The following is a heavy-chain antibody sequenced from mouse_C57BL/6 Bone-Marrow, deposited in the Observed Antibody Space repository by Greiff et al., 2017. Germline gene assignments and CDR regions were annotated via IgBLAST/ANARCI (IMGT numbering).Heavy chain of an antibody. CDR1: GYAFTNYL. J-gene: IGHJ2*01. CDR2: INPGSGGT. Sequence: VQLQQSGAELVRPGTSVKVSCKASGYAFTNYLIEWVKQRPGQGLEWIGVINPGSGGTNYNEKFKGKATLTADKSSSTAYMQLSSLTSEDSAVYFCARYYDRDYWGQGTTLTVSS. V-gene: IGHV1-54*01. CDR3: ARYYDRDY. D-gene: IGHD2-4*01.